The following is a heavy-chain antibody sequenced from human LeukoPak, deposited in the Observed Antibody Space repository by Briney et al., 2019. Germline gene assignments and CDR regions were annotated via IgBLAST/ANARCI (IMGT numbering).Heavy chain of an antibody. D-gene: IGHD2-21*02. Sequence: SVKVSCKASGGTFSSYAISWVRQAPGQGLEWMGRIIPILGIANYAQKFQGRVTITADKSTSTAYMGLSSLRSEDTAVYYCARDSVVTAPFDPWGQGTLVTVSS. CDR1: GGTFSSYA. CDR3: ARDSVVTAPFDP. J-gene: IGHJ5*02. CDR2: IIPILGIA. V-gene: IGHV1-69*04.